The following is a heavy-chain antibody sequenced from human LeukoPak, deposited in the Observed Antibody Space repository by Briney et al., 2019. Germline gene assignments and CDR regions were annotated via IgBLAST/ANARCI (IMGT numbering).Heavy chain of an antibody. D-gene: IGHD3-10*01. J-gene: IGHJ4*02. Sequence: ASVKVSCKASGYTFTGYFMHWVRQAPGQGLEWMGRINPNSGGTNYAQKFQGSVTMTRVTSISTAYMELSRLRSDDTAVYYCARVYGSYYFDYWGQGTLVTVSS. V-gene: IGHV1-2*06. CDR2: INPNSGGT. CDR1: GYTFTGYF. CDR3: ARVYGSYYFDY.